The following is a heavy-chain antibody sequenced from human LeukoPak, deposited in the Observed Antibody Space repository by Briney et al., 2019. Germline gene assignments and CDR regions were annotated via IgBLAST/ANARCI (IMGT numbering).Heavy chain of an antibody. D-gene: IGHD1-1*01. CDR2: ISSSSSYI. CDR1: GFTFRSYS. J-gene: IGHJ4*02. V-gene: IGHV3-21*01. CDR3: ARDRGNWNDFDY. Sequence: PGGSLRLSXAASGFTFRSYSMNWVRQAPGKGLEWVSSISSSSSYIYYADSVKGRFTISRDNAKNSLYLQMNSLRAEDTAVYYCARDRGNWNDFDYWGQGTLVTVSS.